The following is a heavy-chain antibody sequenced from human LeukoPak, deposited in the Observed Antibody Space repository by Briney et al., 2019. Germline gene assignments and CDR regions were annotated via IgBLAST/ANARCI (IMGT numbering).Heavy chain of an antibody. CDR1: GFTFSSYA. V-gene: IGHV3-23*01. Sequence: PGGSLRLSCAASGFTFSSYAMSWVLQAPGKGLEWVSAISGSGGDTYYADSVKGRFTISRDNSKNTLFLQMNSLRAEDTAVYYCAKYDSFDHYYDSSGRFDCWGQGTLVTVSS. D-gene: IGHD3-22*01. J-gene: IGHJ4*02. CDR2: ISGSGGDT. CDR3: AKYDSFDHYYDSSGRFDC.